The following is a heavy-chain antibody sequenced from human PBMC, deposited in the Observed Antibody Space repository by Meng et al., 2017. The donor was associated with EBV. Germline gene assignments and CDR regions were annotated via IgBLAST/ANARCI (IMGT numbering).Heavy chain of an antibody. CDR2: MNPNSGNT. Sequence: QVQLVQSGAEVKKPGASVKVSCKASGYTFTSYDINWVRQATGQGLEWMGWMNPNSGNTGYAQKFQGRVTMTRNTSISTAYMELSSLRSEDTAVHYCARGPYYYDSSGYYYGEFDPWGQGTLVTVSS. D-gene: IGHD3-22*01. J-gene: IGHJ5*02. CDR1: GYTFTSYD. V-gene: IGHV1-8*01. CDR3: ARGPYYYDSSGYYYGEFDP.